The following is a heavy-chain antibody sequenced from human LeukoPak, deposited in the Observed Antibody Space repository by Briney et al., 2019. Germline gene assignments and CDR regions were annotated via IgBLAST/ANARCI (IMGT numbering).Heavy chain of an antibody. D-gene: IGHD2-2*01. Sequence: GGSLRLPCAASGFTFSSYSMNWVRQAPGKGLEWVSSISSSSSYIYYADSVKGRFTISRDNAKNSLYLQMNSLRAEDTAVYYCARGGPYCSSTSCYYLGPIDYWGRGTLVTVSS. CDR3: ARGGPYCSSTSCYYLGPIDY. CDR1: GFTFSSYS. V-gene: IGHV3-21*01. CDR2: ISSSSSYI. J-gene: IGHJ4*02.